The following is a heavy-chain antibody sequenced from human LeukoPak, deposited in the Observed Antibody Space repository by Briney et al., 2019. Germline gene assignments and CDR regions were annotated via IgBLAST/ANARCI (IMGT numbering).Heavy chain of an antibody. J-gene: IGHJ3*02. V-gene: IGHV3-23*01. CDR3: AKGQQLVPFDI. CDR2: ISGSGRSK. D-gene: IGHD6-13*01. CDR1: GFTFSRYW. Sequence: GGSLRLSCAVSGFTFSRYWMTWVRPRQGKGLEWVSAISGSGRSKYYADPVKGRFTISRDNSKNTLYLQMKSLRAEDTAVYYCAKGQQLVPFDIWGQGTMVTVSS.